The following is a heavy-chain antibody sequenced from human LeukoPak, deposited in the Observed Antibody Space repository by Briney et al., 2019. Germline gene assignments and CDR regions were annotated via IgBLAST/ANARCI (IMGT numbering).Heavy chain of an antibody. Sequence: GGPLRLSCAASGFTFYEYGMSWVRQAPGKGLEWVSGINWNGGSTGYADSVKGRFTISRDNAKNSLYLQMKSLRAEATALYYCARGLYYYDSSGYFFDYWGQGTLVTVSS. CDR2: INWNGGST. CDR1: GFTFYEYG. V-gene: IGHV3-20*04. CDR3: ARGLYYYDSSGYFFDY. J-gene: IGHJ4*02. D-gene: IGHD3-22*01.